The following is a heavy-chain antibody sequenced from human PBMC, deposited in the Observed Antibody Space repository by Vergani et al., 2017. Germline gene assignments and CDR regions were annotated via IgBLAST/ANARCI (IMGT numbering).Heavy chain of an antibody. D-gene: IGHD2-15*01. CDR1: GGSFSGYY. CDR2: INHSGST. CDR3: ARGLTRVRYCSGGSCYRGVDP. V-gene: IGHV4-34*01. J-gene: IGHJ5*02. Sequence: QVQLQQWGAGLLKPSETLSLTCAVYGGSFSGYYLSWIRQPPGKGLEWIGEINHSGSTNYNPSLKSRVTISVDTSKNQFSLKLSSVTAADTAVYYCARGLTRVRYCSGGSCYRGVDPWGQGTLVTVSS.